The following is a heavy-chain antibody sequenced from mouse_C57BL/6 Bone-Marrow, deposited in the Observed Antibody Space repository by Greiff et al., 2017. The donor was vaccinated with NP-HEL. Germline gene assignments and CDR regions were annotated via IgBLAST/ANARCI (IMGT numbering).Heavy chain of an antibody. J-gene: IGHJ3*01. D-gene: IGHD4-1*01. Sequence: VQLHQSGPELVKPGASVKISCKASGYAFSSSWMNWVKQRPGQGLEWIGRIYPGDGDTNYNGKFKGKATLTADKSSSTAYMQLSSLTSEDSAVYFCANWASFAYWGQGTLVTVSA. V-gene: IGHV1-82*01. CDR3: ANWASFAY. CDR1: GYAFSSSW. CDR2: IYPGDGDT.